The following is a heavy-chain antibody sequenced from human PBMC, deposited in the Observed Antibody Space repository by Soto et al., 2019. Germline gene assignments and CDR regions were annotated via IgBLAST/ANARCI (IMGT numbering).Heavy chain of an antibody. J-gene: IGHJ6*02. CDR2: ISSSGSTI. Sequence: PGGSLRLSCAASGFTFSSYEMNWVRRAPGKGLEWVSYISSSGSTIYYADSVKGRFTISRDNAKNSLYLQMNSLRAEDTAVYYCARDGLWFGENGDYYYGMDVWGQGTTVTVSS. CDR3: ARDGLWFGENGDYYYGMDV. V-gene: IGHV3-48*03. D-gene: IGHD3-10*01. CDR1: GFTFSSYE.